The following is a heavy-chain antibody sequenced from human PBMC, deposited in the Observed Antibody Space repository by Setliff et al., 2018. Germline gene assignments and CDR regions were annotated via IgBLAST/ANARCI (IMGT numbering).Heavy chain of an antibody. CDR2: VHYSGDS. J-gene: IGHJ4*02. Sequence: SETLSLTCTVSGDSMSSYWSWIRQSPGKGLEWIGYVHYSGDSNYNPSLKSRVTMSVDTSKNQFSLSLTSVTAADTAMYFCARTARVPDCSGQGILVTVSS. V-gene: IGHV4-59*08. CDR3: ARTARVPDC. CDR1: GDSMSSY.